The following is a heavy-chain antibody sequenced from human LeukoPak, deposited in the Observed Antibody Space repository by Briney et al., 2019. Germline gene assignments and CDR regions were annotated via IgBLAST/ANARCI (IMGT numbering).Heavy chain of an antibody. CDR3: ARETYYYDSSGYFQFDY. D-gene: IGHD3-22*01. Sequence: PSETLSLTCTVSGGSISSYYWSWIRQPAGKGLEWIGRIYTSGSTNYNPSLKSRVTRSVDTSKNQFSLKLSSVTAADTAVYYCARETYYYDSSGYFQFDYWGQGTLVTVSS. CDR2: IYTSGST. J-gene: IGHJ4*02. V-gene: IGHV4-4*07. CDR1: GGSISSYY.